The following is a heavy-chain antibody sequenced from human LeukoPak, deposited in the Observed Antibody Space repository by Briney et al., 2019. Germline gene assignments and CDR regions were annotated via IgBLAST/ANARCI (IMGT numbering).Heavy chain of an antibody. CDR2: IYYSGST. J-gene: IGHJ6*02. CDR1: GDSISRGGYY. D-gene: IGHD2-2*01. CDR3: ARDPDIVVVPATIKVRDYGMDV. V-gene: IGHV4-31*03. Sequence: SSQTLSLTCTLSGDSISRGGYYWSWIRQHPGEGLRWIGYIYYSGSTYYHPSLKSRVTISVDASKNQFSLKLRSVTAADTAVKYCARDPDIVVVPATIKVRDYGMDVWGQGTTVTVSS.